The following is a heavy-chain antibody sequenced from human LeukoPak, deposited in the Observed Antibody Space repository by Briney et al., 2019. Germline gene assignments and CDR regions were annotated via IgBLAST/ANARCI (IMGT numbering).Heavy chain of an antibody. Sequence: SETLSLTCAVYGGSFSGYYWSWIRQPAGKGLEWIGRIYGSGTITYNPSLKSRVSMSVDTSRNQFSLNLRYVTAADTAVYYCARDSGTTGEVKFDPWGQGALVTVSS. CDR3: ARDSGTTGEVKFDP. J-gene: IGHJ5*02. CDR1: GGSFSGYY. V-gene: IGHV4-4*07. CDR2: IYGSGTI. D-gene: IGHD3-10*01.